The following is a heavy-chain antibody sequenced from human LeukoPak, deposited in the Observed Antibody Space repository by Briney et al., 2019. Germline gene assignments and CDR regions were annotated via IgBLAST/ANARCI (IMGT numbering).Heavy chain of an antibody. V-gene: IGHV3-48*02. CDR1: GFTFSSYG. Sequence: GGSLRLSCAASGFTFSSYGMNWVRQAPGKGLEWVSYISTTSSTIYYADSVKGRFTMSRDNAKSSLYLQMDSLRDEDMAVYYCARGKEKWLDHFDYWGQGSLVTVSS. D-gene: IGHD6-19*01. CDR2: ISTTSSTI. J-gene: IGHJ4*02. CDR3: ARGKEKWLDHFDY.